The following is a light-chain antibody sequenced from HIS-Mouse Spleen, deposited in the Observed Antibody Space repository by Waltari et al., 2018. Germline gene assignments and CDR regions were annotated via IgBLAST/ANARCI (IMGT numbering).Light chain of an antibody. J-gene: IGLJ2*01. Sequence: SYELTQPPSVSVSPGQTARITCSGDALPKPYAYWYPQKPGQAPGLVIYKDSERPSGIPERFSGSSSGTTVTLTISGVQAEDEADYYCQSADSSGTYQDVVFGGGTKLTVL. CDR1: ALPKPY. CDR3: QSADSSGTYQDVV. V-gene: IGLV3-25*03. CDR2: KDS.